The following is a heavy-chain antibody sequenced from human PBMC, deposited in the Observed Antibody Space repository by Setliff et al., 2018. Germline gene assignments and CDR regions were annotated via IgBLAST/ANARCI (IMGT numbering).Heavy chain of an antibody. CDR3: TKDLNRWVGEFACDV. J-gene: IGHJ3*01. D-gene: IGHD3-10*01. CDR1: GYIFAGYY. V-gene: IGHV1-2*02. CDR2: INPISGGT. Sequence: ASVKVSCKSSGYIFAGYYIHWLRQTPGQGLEWMGWINPISGGTNYAQKFQGRVTLTRDASITTTYMELNSLRSDDTAVYYCTKDLNRWVGEFACDVWGQGTMVTVSS.